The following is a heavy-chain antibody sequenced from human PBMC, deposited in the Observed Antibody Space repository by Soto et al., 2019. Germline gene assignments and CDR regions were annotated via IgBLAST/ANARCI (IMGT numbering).Heavy chain of an antibody. CDR3: ARGNIAAALVY. CDR2: IYYSGST. J-gene: IGHJ4*02. CDR1: GGSISSYY. D-gene: IGHD6-13*01. V-gene: IGHV4-59*12. Sequence: SETLSLTCTVSGGSISSYYWSWIRQPPGKGLEWIGYIYYSGSTNYNPSLKSRVTISVDTSKNQFSLKLSSVTAADTAVYYCARGNIAAALVYWGQGTLVTVSS.